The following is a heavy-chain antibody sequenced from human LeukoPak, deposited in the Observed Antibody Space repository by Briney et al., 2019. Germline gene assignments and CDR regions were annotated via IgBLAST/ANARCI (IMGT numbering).Heavy chain of an antibody. Sequence: ASVKVSCKASGYTFTSYAMHWVRQAPGQRLEWMGWINAGNGNTKYSQKFQGRVTITRDISASTAYMELSSLRSEDTAVYYCARGGYSGYDWGSYYYYYGMDVWGQGTTVTVSS. V-gene: IGHV1-3*01. CDR1: GYTFTSYA. CDR2: INAGNGNT. CDR3: ARGGYSGYDWGSYYYYYGMDV. D-gene: IGHD5-12*01. J-gene: IGHJ6*02.